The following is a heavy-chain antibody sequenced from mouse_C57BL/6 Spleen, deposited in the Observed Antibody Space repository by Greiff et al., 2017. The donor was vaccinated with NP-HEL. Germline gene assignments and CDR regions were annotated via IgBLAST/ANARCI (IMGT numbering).Heavy chain of an antibody. V-gene: IGHV1-26*01. CDR3: ARGAVAPYAMDY. CDR2: INPNNGGT. CDR1: GYTFTDYY. J-gene: IGHJ4*01. Sequence: VQLQQSGPELVKPGASVKISCKASGYTFTDYYMNWVKQSHGKSLEWIGDINPNNGGTSYNQKFKGKATLTVDKSSSTAYMELRSLTSEDSAVYYCARGAVAPYAMDYWGQGTSVTVSS. D-gene: IGHD1-1*01.